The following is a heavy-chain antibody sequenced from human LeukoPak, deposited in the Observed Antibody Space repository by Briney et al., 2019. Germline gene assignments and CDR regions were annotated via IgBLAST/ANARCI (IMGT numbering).Heavy chain of an antibody. CDR1: GYTFTGYY. Sequence: ASVTVSCKSSGYTFTGYYMHGVRQAPGQGLEWMGWINPNSGGTNYAQKFQGRVTMTRDTSISTAYMELSRLRSDDTAVYYCARDHELVPFDYWGQGTLVTVST. J-gene: IGHJ4*02. CDR2: INPNSGGT. D-gene: IGHD6-13*01. V-gene: IGHV1-2*02. CDR3: ARDHELVPFDY.